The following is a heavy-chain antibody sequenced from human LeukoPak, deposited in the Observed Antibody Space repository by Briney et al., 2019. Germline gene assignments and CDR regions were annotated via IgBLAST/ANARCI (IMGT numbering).Heavy chain of an antibody. J-gene: IGHJ5*02. Sequence: GGSLRLSCAASGFTFSSYSMNWVRQAPGKGLEWVSSVSSSSSYIYYADSVKGRFTISRDNAKNSLYLQMNSLRAEDTAVYYCARAYYDILTGKGWFDPWGQGTLVTVSS. D-gene: IGHD3-9*01. CDR2: VSSSSSYI. CDR1: GFTFSSYS. V-gene: IGHV3-21*01. CDR3: ARAYYDILTGKGWFDP.